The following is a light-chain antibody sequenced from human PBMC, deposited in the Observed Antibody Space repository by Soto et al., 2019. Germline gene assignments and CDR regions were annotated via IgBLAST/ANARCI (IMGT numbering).Light chain of an antibody. CDR3: SSYTIANTVL. J-gene: IGLJ2*01. Sequence: QSALTQPASVSASPGQSITISCTGTSSDIGGSKYVSWYQKHPGTAPKLMIYEVFNRPSGVPDRFSGSKSGNTASLTISGLQAGDEADYYCSSYTIANTVLFGGGTKLTVL. CDR1: SSDIGGSKY. V-gene: IGLV2-14*01. CDR2: EVF.